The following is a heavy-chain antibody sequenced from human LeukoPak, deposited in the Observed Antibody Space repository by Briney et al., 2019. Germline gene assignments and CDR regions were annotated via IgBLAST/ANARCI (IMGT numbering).Heavy chain of an antibody. CDR2: ISYDGNSK. Sequence: GGSLRLSCAAPGFTFSTFAMHLVRPAPGKGLDWAALISYDGNSKYYADSVNGRFTVSRDNSKNTLYLQMNSLRAEDTAIYYCARDGGSGVPAGDYYYYGMDVWGQGTTVTVSS. D-gene: IGHD2-2*01. CDR3: ARDGGSGVPAGDYYYYGMDV. J-gene: IGHJ6*02. CDR1: GFTFSTFA. V-gene: IGHV3-30*03.